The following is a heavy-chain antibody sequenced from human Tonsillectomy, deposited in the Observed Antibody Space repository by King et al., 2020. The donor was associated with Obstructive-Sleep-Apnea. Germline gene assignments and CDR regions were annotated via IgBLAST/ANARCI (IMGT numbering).Heavy chain of an antibody. CDR2: IYYSGST. Sequence: VQLQESGPGLVKPSETLSLTCTVSVGSISTYYWSWIRQPPGKGLEWIGYIYYSGSTNYNHSLKSRVTISVDTSKNQFSLKRSSFTAADTAVYYGARYGDYEGYYYGMDVWGQGTTVTVSS. CDR3: ARYGDYEGYYYGMDV. J-gene: IGHJ6*02. CDR1: VGSISTYY. D-gene: IGHD4-17*01. V-gene: IGHV4-59*01.